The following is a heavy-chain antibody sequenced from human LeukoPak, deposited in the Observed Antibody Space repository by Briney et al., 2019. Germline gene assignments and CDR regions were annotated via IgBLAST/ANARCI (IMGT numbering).Heavy chain of an antibody. CDR1: GGSISSYY. J-gene: IGHJ3*01. V-gene: IGHV4-59*01. D-gene: IGHD6-19*01. CDR2: IYYSGST. CDR3: ARSGLGAFDF. Sequence: SETLSLTCTVSGGSISSYYWSWIRQPPGKGLEWIGYIYYSGSTNYNPSLKSRVSISRDTSKNQFSLELSSVTAADTAVYYCARSGLGAFDFWGQRTMVTVSS.